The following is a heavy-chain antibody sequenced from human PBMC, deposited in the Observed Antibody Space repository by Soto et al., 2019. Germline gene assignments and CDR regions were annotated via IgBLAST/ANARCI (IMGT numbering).Heavy chain of an antibody. CDR2: IYYSGST. D-gene: IGHD3-9*01. V-gene: IGHV4-30-4*01. CDR3: ARDGYYNILTGYYKWDDAFDI. CDR1: GGSISSGDYY. Sequence: LSLTCTVSGGSISSGDYYWSWIRQPPGKGLEWIGYIYYSGSTYYNPSLKSRVTISVDTSKNQFSLKLSSVTAADTAVYYCARDGYYNILTGYYKWDDAFDIWGQGTMVTVS. J-gene: IGHJ3*02.